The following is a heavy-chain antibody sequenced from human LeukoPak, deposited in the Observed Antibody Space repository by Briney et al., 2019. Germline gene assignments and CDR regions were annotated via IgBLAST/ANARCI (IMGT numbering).Heavy chain of an antibody. J-gene: IGHJ6*02. CDR1: GGSLSGYY. D-gene: IGHD5-18*01. Sequence: SETLSLTCAVYGGSLSGYYWSWIRQPPGKGLEWIGEINHSGSTNYNPSLKSRVTISVDTSKNQFSLKLSSVTAADTAVYYCARDCGYSYGLYYYYGMDVWGQGTTVTVSS. V-gene: IGHV4-34*01. CDR3: ARDCGYSYGLYYYYGMDV. CDR2: INHSGST.